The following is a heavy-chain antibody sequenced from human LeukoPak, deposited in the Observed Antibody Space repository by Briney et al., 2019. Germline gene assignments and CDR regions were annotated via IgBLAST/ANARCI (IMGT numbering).Heavy chain of an antibody. Sequence: SETLSLTCTVSGGSISDSNYYWGWIRQPPGRGLEWIANIYYSGSAYYSPSLKSRVTVSIDTSRNQFSLKLNSVTAADTAVYYCARQSTIAAARIDPWGQGTLVTVSS. J-gene: IGHJ5*02. D-gene: IGHD6-25*01. V-gene: IGHV4-39*01. CDR2: IYYSGSA. CDR1: GGSISDSNYY. CDR3: ARQSTIAAARIDP.